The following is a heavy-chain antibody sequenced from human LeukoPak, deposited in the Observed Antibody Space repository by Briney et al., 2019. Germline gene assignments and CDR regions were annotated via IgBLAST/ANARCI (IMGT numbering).Heavy chain of an antibody. V-gene: IGHV1-8*01. Sequence: GASVKVSCKASGYTFTSYDINWVRQATGQGLEWMGWMNPNSGNTGYAQKFQGRVTMTRNTSISTAYMELSSLRSEDTAVFYCARGGTVTNNLDYWGQGTLVTVSS. CDR3: ARGGTVTNNLDY. CDR1: GYTFTSYD. CDR2: MNPNSGNT. D-gene: IGHD4-17*01. J-gene: IGHJ4*02.